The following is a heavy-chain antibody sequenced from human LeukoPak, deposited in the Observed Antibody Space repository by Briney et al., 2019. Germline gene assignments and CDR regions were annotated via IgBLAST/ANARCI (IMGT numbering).Heavy chain of an antibody. Sequence: PGGSLRLSCAASGFTFTADWMHWVRQAPGKGLGWGARRFSGGSDTKYADSVRGRFTMPRDNAKNTLYLQMNRLRAEDTALYSCARGGSSPEALGDAFDIWGQGTMVSVSS. CDR3: ARGGSSPEALGDAFDI. V-gene: IGHV3-74*03. J-gene: IGHJ3*02. CDR2: RFSGGSDT. D-gene: IGHD1-26*01. CDR1: GFTFTADW.